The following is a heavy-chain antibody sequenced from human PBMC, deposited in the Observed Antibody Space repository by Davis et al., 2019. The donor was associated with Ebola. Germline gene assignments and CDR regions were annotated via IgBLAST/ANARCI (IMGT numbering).Heavy chain of an antibody. CDR1: GGSISRYY. Sequence: SETLSLTCAVSGGSISRYYWSWIRQHPGKGLEWIGYTYYTDSTNYNPSLKSRVTMSVDTSNNQFSLNLRSVTAADTAIYFCARDRHESRAYGFWGQGILVTVSS. J-gene: IGHJ4*02. D-gene: IGHD3-16*01. CDR3: ARDRHESRAYGF. CDR2: TYYTDST. V-gene: IGHV4-59*01.